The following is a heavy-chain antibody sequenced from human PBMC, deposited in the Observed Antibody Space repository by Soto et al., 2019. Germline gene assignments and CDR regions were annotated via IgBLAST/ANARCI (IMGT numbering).Heavy chain of an antibody. V-gene: IGHV3-11*01. Sequence: QVALVESGGGLVNPGGSLRLSCAASGFPFSDYYMTWIRQAPGKGLEWVSYISSTGSAIYYADSVKGRFTISRDNAKNSLYLQMNSLRADDTAVYYCARRAAGGRNFDCCGQGTLVTVSS. CDR1: GFPFSDYY. CDR3: ARRAAGGRNFDC. J-gene: IGHJ4*02. D-gene: IGHD6-13*01. CDR2: ISSTGSAI.